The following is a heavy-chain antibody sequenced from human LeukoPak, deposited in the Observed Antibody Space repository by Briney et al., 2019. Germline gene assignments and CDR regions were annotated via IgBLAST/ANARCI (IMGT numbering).Heavy chain of an antibody. D-gene: IGHD3-10*01. CDR3: ARDRAYYYGSGSSPGAFDI. V-gene: IGHV3-21*01. Sequence: GGSLRLSCAASGFTFSSYSMNWVRQAPGKGLEWVSSISSSSSYIYYADSVKGRFTISRDNAKNSLYLQMNSLGAEDTAVYYCARDRAYYYGSGSSPGAFDIWGQGTMVTVSS. CDR1: GFTFSSYS. CDR2: ISSSSSYI. J-gene: IGHJ3*02.